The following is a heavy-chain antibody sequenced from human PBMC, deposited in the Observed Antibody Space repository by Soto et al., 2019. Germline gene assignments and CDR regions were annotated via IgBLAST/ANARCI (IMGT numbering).Heavy chain of an antibody. J-gene: IGHJ6*03. CDR1: GFSFNIYS. V-gene: IGHV3-23*01. CDR3: AKAPTYDYYYYMDV. CDR2: ISAGGGNT. Sequence: EVHLLESGGGLVQPGGSLRLSCAASGFSFNIYSMKWVRQAPGKGLECVSAISAGGGNTYYADSVKGRFTISRDNSKNTLYLQMKRLRADDTAVYYCAKAPTYDYYYYMDVWGKGTTVTVSS.